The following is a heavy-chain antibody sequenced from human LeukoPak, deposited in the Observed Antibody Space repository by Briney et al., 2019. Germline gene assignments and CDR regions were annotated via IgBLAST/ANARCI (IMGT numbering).Heavy chain of an antibody. D-gene: IGHD3-16*01. CDR2: IPYSGSA. J-gene: IGHJ6*02. Sequence: PSETLSLTCTVSGGSITSGDYYWSWIRQPPGKALEWIAYIPYSGSAYYNPSLKSRVTISIDTSKNQFSLKVNSVTAADTAMYYCARIMALSYGMDVWGQGTTVTVSS. CDR3: ARIMALSYGMDV. CDR1: GGSITSGDYY. V-gene: IGHV4-30-4*01.